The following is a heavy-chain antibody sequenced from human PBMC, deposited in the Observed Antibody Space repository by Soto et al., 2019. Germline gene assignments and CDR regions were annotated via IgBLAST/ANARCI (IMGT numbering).Heavy chain of an antibody. Sequence: QVQLVESGGDLVKPGGSLILSCAASRFTFSDFYMTWIRQAPGKGLEWVSYISSSGSAIYYADSVKGRFTISRDNTKNSLYQQMNSLRDEDTALYYCAIGRNYGPSDWGQGTLVTVSS. CDR2: ISSSGSAI. V-gene: IGHV3-11*01. D-gene: IGHD3-10*01. CDR1: RFTFSDFY. J-gene: IGHJ4*02. CDR3: AIGRNYGPSD.